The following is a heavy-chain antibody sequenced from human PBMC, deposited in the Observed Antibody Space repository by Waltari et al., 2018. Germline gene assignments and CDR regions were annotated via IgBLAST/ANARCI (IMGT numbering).Heavy chain of an antibody. J-gene: IGHJ4*02. Sequence: QLQLQQSGPGLVKPSESLFLSCAVSGDSVRNNYWLGWVRQPPGKGLEWNGQIPGSGKTNYNPSLESRVTVSMDTSNNQFSLRVTSPTAADTAVYFCARDRGRGLYLDSWGQGTLVTVS. CDR2: IPGSGKT. CDR3: ARDRGRGLYLDS. D-gene: IGHD1-26*01. CDR1: GDSVRNNYW. V-gene: IGHV4-4*02.